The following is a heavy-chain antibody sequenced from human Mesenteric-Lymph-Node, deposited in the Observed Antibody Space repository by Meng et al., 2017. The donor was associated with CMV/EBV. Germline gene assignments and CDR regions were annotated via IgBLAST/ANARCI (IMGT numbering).Heavy chain of an antibody. Sequence: GESLKISCAASGFTFSSYAMHWVRQAPGKGLEWVAVISYDGSNKYYADSVKGRFTISRDNSKNTLYLQMNSLRAEDTAVYYCARDPVPLNVVVIAATRGYFDFWGQGTLVTVSS. CDR2: ISYDGSNK. V-gene: IGHV3-30-3*01. D-gene: IGHD2-15*01. CDR3: ARDPVPLNVVVIAATRGYFDF. J-gene: IGHJ4*02. CDR1: GFTFSSYA.